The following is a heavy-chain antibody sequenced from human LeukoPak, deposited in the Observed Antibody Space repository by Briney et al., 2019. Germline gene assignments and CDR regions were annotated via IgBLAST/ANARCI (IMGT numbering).Heavy chain of an antibody. J-gene: IGHJ4*02. CDR2: IYCSGST. CDR3: ARWGCSGGSSRFDY. V-gene: IGHV4-39*01. Sequence: PAETLSLTCTVSGGSISSSSYYWGWIRQPPGKGLEWIGSIYCSGSTYYNPSLKSRVTISVDTSKNQFSLKLSSVTAADTAVYYCARWGCSGGSSRFDYWGQGTLVTGSS. CDR1: GGSISSSSYY. D-gene: IGHD2-15*01.